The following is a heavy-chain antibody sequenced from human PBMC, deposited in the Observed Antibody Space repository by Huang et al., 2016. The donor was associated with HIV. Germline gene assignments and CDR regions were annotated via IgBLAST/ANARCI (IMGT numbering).Heavy chain of an antibody. V-gene: IGHV1-24*01. J-gene: IGHJ4*02. D-gene: IGHD3-9*01. CDR3: ATGFDVFFDF. Sequence: QVQLVQSRAEVKKPGASVKVSCKVPEYTLTELSIHWVRQPPGKGLEWMGGFDPEIGETIYAQKCQGRVTMTEDTSTETAFMELSGLRPEDTAVYYCATGFDVFFDFWGQGTLVTVSS. CDR2: FDPEIGET. CDR1: EYTLTELS.